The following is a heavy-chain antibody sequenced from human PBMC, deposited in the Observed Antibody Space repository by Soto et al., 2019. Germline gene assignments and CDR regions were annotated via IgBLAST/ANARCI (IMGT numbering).Heavy chain of an antibody. V-gene: IGHV4-59*01. Sequence: SETLSLTCTVSGGSISSYYWSWIRQPPGKGLEWIGYIYYSGSTNYNPSLKSRVTISVDTSKNQFSLKLSSVTAADTAVYYCARDNWNYVHAFDIWGQGTMVTVSS. J-gene: IGHJ3*02. CDR1: GGSISSYY. CDR2: IYYSGST. CDR3: ARDNWNYVHAFDI. D-gene: IGHD1-7*01.